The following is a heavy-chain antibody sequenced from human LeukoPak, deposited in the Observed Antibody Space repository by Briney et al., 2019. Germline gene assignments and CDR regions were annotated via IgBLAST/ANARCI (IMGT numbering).Heavy chain of an antibody. Sequence: PGGSLRLSCAASGFTFNTFGMHWVRQAPGKGLEWVAFIRYDGSNKYYADSVKGRFTISRDNSKNTLYLQMNSLRAEDTAVYYCARDGFTIFGVVTYWGQGTLVTVSS. J-gene: IGHJ4*02. CDR1: GFTFNTFG. V-gene: IGHV3-30*02. CDR2: IRYDGSNK. CDR3: ARDGFTIFGVVTY. D-gene: IGHD3-3*01.